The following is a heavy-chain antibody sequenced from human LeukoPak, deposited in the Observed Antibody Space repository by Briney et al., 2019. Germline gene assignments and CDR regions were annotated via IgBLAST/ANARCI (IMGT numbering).Heavy chain of an antibody. Sequence: GRSLRLSCAASRCIFSTYAMHWVRHAPGKGLEWVAVISYDGRNKYYADSVKGRFTISRDNSKNTLYLQMNGLRAEDTAIYYCARDNNADYWGQGTLVTVSS. CDR2: ISYDGRNK. CDR1: RCIFSTYA. D-gene: IGHD2-8*01. V-gene: IGHV3-30*04. CDR3: ARDNNADY. J-gene: IGHJ4*02.